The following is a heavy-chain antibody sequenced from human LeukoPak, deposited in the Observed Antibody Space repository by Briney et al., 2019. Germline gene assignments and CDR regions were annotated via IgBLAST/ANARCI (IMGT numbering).Heavy chain of an antibody. CDR3: ARKVQAAGGSWFDP. CDR2: INPNSGGT. V-gene: IGHV1-2*02. CDR1: GYTFTGYY. D-gene: IGHD6-13*01. J-gene: IGHJ5*02. Sequence: ASVKVSCKASGYTFTGYYMHWVRQAPGQGLEWMGWINPNSGGTNYAQEFQGRVTMTRDTSISTAYMELSRLRSDDTAVYYCARKVQAAGGSWFDPWGQGTLVTVSS.